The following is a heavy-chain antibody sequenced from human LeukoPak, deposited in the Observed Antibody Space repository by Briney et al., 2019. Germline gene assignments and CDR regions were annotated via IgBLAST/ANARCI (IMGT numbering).Heavy chain of an antibody. D-gene: IGHD3-3*01. CDR2: IYTSGST. Sequence: PSETLSLTCTVSGGSISSYYWSWIRQPPGKGLEWIGYIYTSGSTNYNPSLKSRVTVSVDTSKNQFSLKLSSVTAADTAVYYCARNSITIFGVSWGQGTLVTVSS. V-gene: IGHV4-4*09. CDR3: ARNSITIFGVS. J-gene: IGHJ5*02. CDR1: GGSISSYY.